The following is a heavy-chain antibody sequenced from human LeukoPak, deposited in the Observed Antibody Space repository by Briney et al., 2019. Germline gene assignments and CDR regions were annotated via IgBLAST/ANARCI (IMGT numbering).Heavy chain of an antibody. CDR2: ISGSGGST. Sequence: PGGSLRLSCPASGFTFSSYAMSWVRQAPGRGLEWVSAISGSGGSTYYADSVKGRFTISRDNSKNTLYLQMNSLRAEDTAVYYCAKRLYCSSTSCYTFDYWGQGTLVTVSS. J-gene: IGHJ4*02. D-gene: IGHD2-2*02. CDR1: GFTFSSYA. CDR3: AKRLYCSSTSCYTFDY. V-gene: IGHV3-23*01.